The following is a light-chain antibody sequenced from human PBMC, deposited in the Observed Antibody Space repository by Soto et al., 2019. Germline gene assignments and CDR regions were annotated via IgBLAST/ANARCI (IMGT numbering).Light chain of an antibody. Sequence: DIQMTQSPSSVSASVGDRVTISCQASQGISRSLAWYQQKPGKAPDLLISDVSKLERGVASRFSGSGSGTEFTLTISSMQPDDLATYYCQQYHGFSRTFGQGTKVEI. CDR3: QQYHGFSRT. V-gene: IGKV1-5*01. CDR1: QGISRS. CDR2: DVS. J-gene: IGKJ1*01.